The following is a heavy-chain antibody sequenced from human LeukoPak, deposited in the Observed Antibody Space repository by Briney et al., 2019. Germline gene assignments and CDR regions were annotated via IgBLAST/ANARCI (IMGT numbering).Heavy chain of an antibody. D-gene: IGHD1-26*01. V-gene: IGHV4-59*01. CDR1: GGSIGSYF. J-gene: IGHJ5*02. CDR3: ARHGGPTRGGWFAP. CDR2: VYSSGIT. Sequence: PSETLSLTCTVSGGSIGSYFWTWIRQPPGKALEWIGYVYSSGITNYNPSLKSRVTISVDTSKNQFSLRMTSVTAADTAVYFCARHGGPTRGGWFAPWGQGTLVTVSS.